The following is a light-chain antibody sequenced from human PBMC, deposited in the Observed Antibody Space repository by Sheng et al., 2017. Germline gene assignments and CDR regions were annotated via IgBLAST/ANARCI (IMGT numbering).Light chain of an antibody. Sequence: SYEVTQTTSVSVSPGQTANLTCSGNKLGNKYVSWYQQKAGQPPLLLFYQDHKRPSGIPDRFSGSTSGHTATLTISGTQATDEADYYCQAWDTTTVIFGGGTKLTVL. CDR3: QAWDTTTVI. CDR2: QDH. J-gene: IGLJ2*01. V-gene: IGLV3-1*01. CDR1: KLGNKY.